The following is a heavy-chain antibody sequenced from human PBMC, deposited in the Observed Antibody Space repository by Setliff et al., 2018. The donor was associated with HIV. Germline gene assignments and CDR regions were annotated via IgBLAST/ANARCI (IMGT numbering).Heavy chain of an antibody. CDR1: GGSISSGSYF. D-gene: IGHD6-19*01. Sequence: PSETLSLTCTVSGGSISSGSYFWTWIRQPAGKGLEWIGRIYTSGSTNYNPSLKSRVTISVDTSQNQFSLKLSSVTAADTAVYYCARGGYSSGWSYFGMDVWGQGTTVTVSS. V-gene: IGHV4-61*02. CDR3: ARGGYSSGWSYFGMDV. J-gene: IGHJ6*02. CDR2: IYTSGST.